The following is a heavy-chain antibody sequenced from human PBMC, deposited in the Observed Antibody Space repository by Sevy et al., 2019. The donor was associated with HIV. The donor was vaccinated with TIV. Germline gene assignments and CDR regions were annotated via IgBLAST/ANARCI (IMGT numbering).Heavy chain of an antibody. J-gene: IGHJ6*02. D-gene: IGHD6-13*01. Sequence: GGSRRLSCAASGFTFSSYGMHWVRQAPGKGLEGVAVISYDGSNKYYADSVKGRFTISRDNSKNTLYLQMNSLRAEDTAVYYCAKDKVSSSSWYGMDVWGQGTTVTVSS. CDR1: GFTFSSYG. CDR2: ISYDGSNK. V-gene: IGHV3-30*18. CDR3: AKDKVSSSSWYGMDV.